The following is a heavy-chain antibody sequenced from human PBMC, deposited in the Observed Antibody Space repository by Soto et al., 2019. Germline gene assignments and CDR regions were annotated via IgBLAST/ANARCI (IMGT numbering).Heavy chain of an antibody. J-gene: IGHJ4*02. V-gene: IGHV3-9*01. CDR1: GFTFDNYA. CDR2: ISWNSNTI. Sequence: EVQLVESGGGLVQPGRSLRLSCAASGFTFDNYAMHWARQAPGKGLEWVSGISWNSNTIAYADSVKGRFTISRDNAKNSLYLQMNSLRGEDTAYYYCATDTGPNWGQGTLVIVSS. CDR3: ATDTGPN.